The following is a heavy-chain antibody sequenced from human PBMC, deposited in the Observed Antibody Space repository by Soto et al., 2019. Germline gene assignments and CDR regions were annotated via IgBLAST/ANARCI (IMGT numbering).Heavy chain of an antibody. V-gene: IGHV4-4*02. Sequence: PSETLSLTCAVSGGSISSSNWWSWVRQPPGKGLEWIGEIYHSGSTNYNPSLKSRVTISVDKSKNQFSLKLSSVTAADTAVYYCARKMREITWIQLWLFDYWGQGTLVTVSS. CDR1: GGSISSSNW. J-gene: IGHJ4*02. D-gene: IGHD5-18*01. CDR2: IYHSGST. CDR3: ARKMREITWIQLWLFDY.